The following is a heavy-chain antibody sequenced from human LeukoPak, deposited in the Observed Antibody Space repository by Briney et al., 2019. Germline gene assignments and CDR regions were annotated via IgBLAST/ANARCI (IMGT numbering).Heavy chain of an antibody. D-gene: IGHD6-19*01. V-gene: IGHV3-66*01. J-gene: IGHJ3*02. CDR1: GFTVSSNY. CDR2: IYSGGST. Sequence: GGSLRLSCAASGFTVSSNYMSWVRQAPGKGLEWVSVIYSGGSTYYADSVKGRFTISRDNSKNTLYLQMNSLKAEDTAVYYCAREESSVHLMGAFDIWGQGTMVTVSS. CDR3: AREESSVHLMGAFDI.